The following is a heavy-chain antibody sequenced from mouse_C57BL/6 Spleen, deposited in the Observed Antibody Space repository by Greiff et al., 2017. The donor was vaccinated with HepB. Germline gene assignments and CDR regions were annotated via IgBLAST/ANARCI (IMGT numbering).Heavy chain of an antibody. V-gene: IGHV1-81*01. D-gene: IGHD3-3*01. Sequence: QVQLQQSGAELARPGASVKLSCKASGYTFTSYGISWVKQRTGQGLEWIGEIYPRSGNTYYNEKFKGKATLTADKSSSTAYMELRSLTSEDSAVYFCALGGGTEYYAMDYWGQGTSVTVSS. CDR1: GYTFTSYG. CDR2: IYPRSGNT. J-gene: IGHJ4*01. CDR3: ALGGGTEYYAMDY.